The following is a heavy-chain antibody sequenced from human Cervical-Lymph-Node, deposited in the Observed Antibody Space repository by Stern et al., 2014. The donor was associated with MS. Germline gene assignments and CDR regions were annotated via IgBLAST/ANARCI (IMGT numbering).Heavy chain of an antibody. Sequence: VQLVESGGGVVQPGRSLRLSCAASGFTFSSYAMHWVRQAPGKGLEWVAIISYDGTNKYYADSVKGRFTISRDKSKNTLYLQMNSLRAEDTAMYYCARDHRGDSVSLAGYYYGMDVWGQGTTVTVSS. CDR3: ARDHRGDSVSLAGYYYGMDV. D-gene: IGHD2-21*02. CDR1: GFTFSSYA. V-gene: IGHV3-30-3*01. CDR2: ISYDGTNK. J-gene: IGHJ6*02.